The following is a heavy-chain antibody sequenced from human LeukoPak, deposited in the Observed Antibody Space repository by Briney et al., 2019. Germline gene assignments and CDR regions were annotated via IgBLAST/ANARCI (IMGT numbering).Heavy chain of an antibody. CDR3: ARDRPMTYYYYGMDV. V-gene: IGHV4-59*06. CDR1: GGSISSYY. D-gene: IGHD3-22*01. Sequence: SETLSLTCTVSGGSISSYYWSWIRQPAGKGLEWIGYIYYSGSTYYNPSLKSRVTISVDTSKNQFSLKLSSVTAADTAVYYCARDRPMTYYYYGMDVWGQGTTVTVSS. J-gene: IGHJ6*02. CDR2: IYYSGST.